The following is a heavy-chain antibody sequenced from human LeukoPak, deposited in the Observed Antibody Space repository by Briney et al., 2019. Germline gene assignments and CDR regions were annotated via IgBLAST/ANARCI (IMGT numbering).Heavy chain of an antibody. Sequence: ASVKVSCKASGYTFTTYGLSWVRQAPGQGLEWLGWISTYDDNIKYAQSLQGRLTLTIDTSTSTAYMELRSLTSDDTAVYYCAREAYSDILTGTDYWGPGTLVTVSS. V-gene: IGHV1-18*01. CDR2: ISTYDDNI. CDR1: GYTFTTYG. J-gene: IGHJ4*02. D-gene: IGHD3-9*01. CDR3: AREAYSDILTGTDY.